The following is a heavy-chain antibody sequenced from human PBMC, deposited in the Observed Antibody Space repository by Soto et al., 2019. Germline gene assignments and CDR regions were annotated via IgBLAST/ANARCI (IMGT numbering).Heavy chain of an antibody. CDR1: GFTFAHAW. CDR3: TTGDSSTWYGHYYFDY. Sequence: EVQLVESGGGLVKPGGSLRLSCAASGFTFAHAWMTWVRQAPGKGLEWVGRIQTNTDAGTTDYAAPVKGRSSISRDDSKHILFLQMNSLKPEDSAVYYCTTGDSSTWYGHYYFDYWGQATVVSVSS. D-gene: IGHD6-13*01. J-gene: IGHJ4*02. V-gene: IGHV3-15*01. CDR2: IQTNTDAGTT.